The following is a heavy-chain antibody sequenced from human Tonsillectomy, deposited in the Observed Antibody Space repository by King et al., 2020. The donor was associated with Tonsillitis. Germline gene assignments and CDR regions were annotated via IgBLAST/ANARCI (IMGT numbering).Heavy chain of an antibody. CDR3: ARDGLAALDY. D-gene: IGHD6-13*01. CDR2: IWYDGSNK. CDR1: GLRFSSYG. V-gene: IGHV3-33*01. J-gene: IGHJ4*02. Sequence: GQMVEAGGRVVQPGRSLRLSCAASGLRFSSYGMQWVRQAPGKGLEWVAVIWYDGSNKDYADSVKGRFTISRDNSKNTLYLQMNSLRAEDTAVYYCARDGLAALDYWGQGTLVTVSS.